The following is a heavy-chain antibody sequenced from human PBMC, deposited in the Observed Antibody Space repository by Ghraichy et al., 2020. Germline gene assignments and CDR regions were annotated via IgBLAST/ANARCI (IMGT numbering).Heavy chain of an antibody. Sequence: GESLNISCAASGFTFSSYGMHWVRQVPGKGLEWVAVIWYDGSNKYYVDSVKGRFIISRDSSKNTLYLQMNSLRPEDTAVYYCARELHYYDSSGYPSLIDAFDIWGQGTMVTVSS. J-gene: IGHJ3*02. D-gene: IGHD3-22*01. CDR3: ARELHYYDSSGYPSLIDAFDI. CDR1: GFTFSSYG. CDR2: IWYDGSNK. V-gene: IGHV3-33*01.